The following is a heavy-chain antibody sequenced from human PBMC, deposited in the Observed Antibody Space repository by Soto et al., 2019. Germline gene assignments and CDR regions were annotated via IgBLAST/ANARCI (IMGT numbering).Heavy chain of an antibody. CDR2: MNPNSANT. CDR1: GYTFTSYD. J-gene: IGHJ5*02. Sequence: QVQLVQSGAEVKKPGASVKVSCKASGYTFTSYDINWVRQATGQGLEWMGWMNPNSANTGYAQKCEGRVTMTRNTSISTAYMELSRLRSEDTAVYYCARVLIGYGDYRNWFDPWGQGTLVTVSS. D-gene: IGHD4-17*01. V-gene: IGHV1-8*01. CDR3: ARVLIGYGDYRNWFDP.